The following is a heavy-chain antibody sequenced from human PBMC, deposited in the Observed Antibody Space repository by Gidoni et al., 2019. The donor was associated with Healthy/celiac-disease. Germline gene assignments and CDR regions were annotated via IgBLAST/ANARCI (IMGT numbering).Heavy chain of an antibody. D-gene: IGHD4-17*01. CDR2: IYPGDSDT. CDR3: ATTVTTTSYYYGMDV. V-gene: IGHV5-51*01. CDR1: GYSFISYW. J-gene: IGHJ6*02. Sequence: EVQLVQSGAEVKKPGESLTIPCKGSGYSFISYWIGWVRQMPWKGLEWMGIIYPGDSDTRYSPSFQGQVTISADKSISTAYLQWSSLKASDTAMYYCATTVTTTSYYYGMDVWGQGTTVTVSS.